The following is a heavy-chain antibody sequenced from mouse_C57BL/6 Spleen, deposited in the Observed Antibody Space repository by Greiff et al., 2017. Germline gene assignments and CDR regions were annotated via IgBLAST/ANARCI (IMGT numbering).Heavy chain of an antibody. CDR2: IWSGGST. Sequence: VQLQESGPGLVQPSQSLSITCTVSGFSLTSYGVHWVRQSPGKGLEWLGVIWSGGSTDYNAAFISRLSISKDNSKSQVFFKMNSLQADDTAIYYCARERDSSGYVWFAYWGQGTLVTVSA. CDR3: ARERDSSGYVWFAY. J-gene: IGHJ3*01. V-gene: IGHV2-2*01. CDR1: GFSLTSYG. D-gene: IGHD3-2*02.